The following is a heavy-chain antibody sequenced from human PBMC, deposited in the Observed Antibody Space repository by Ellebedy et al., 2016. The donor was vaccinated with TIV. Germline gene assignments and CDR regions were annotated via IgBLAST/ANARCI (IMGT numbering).Heavy chain of an antibody. J-gene: IGHJ3*01. Sequence: PGGSLRLSCTVSGFTFSSYAMGWVRQAPGKGLEWVSSITESGGNTYYADSVKGRFTISRDNSKDTLFLQMNSLRAEDTAIYFCARDPVGVGPAFDVWGQGTMVTVSS. D-gene: IGHD4-23*01. CDR3: ARDPVGVGPAFDV. CDR1: GFTFSSYA. CDR2: ITESGGNT. V-gene: IGHV3-23*01.